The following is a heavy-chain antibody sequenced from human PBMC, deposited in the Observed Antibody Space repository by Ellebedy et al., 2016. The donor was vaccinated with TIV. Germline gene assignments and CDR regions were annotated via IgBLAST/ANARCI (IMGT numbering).Heavy chain of an antibody. Sequence: GESLKISCEAFGFSFSSHSINWVRQSPGKGLEWVSYISSSSSTKYYADSVKGRFTISRDNAKNSLYLQMDSLRAEDTALYYCAIRIYDILDVWGQGTTVTVSS. D-gene: IGHD3-9*01. V-gene: IGHV3-48*01. CDR2: ISSSSSTK. CDR3: AIRIYDILDV. J-gene: IGHJ6*02. CDR1: GFSFSSHS.